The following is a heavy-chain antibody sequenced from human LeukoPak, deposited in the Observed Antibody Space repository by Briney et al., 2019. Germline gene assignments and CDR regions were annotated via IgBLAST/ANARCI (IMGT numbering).Heavy chain of an antibody. CDR3: ARANTRGSGSSFEY. Sequence: SETLSLTCTVSGGSISSYYWSWIQQPAGKGLEWIGRIYTSGSTNYNPSLKSRVTVSVDTSKNQFSLKLSSVTAADTAVYYCARANTRGSGSSFEYWGQGTLVTVYS. CDR1: GGSISSYY. CDR2: IYTSGST. V-gene: IGHV4-4*07. J-gene: IGHJ4*02. D-gene: IGHD3-10*01.